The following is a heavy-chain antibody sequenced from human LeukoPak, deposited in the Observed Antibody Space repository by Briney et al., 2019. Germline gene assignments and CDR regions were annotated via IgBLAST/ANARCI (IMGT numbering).Heavy chain of an antibody. J-gene: IGHJ1*01. Sequence: GASLQISCKGSGYIFTSYWISWVRPLPGKGLEWMGRIGPSDSYTNYSPSFQGHVTISADKSISTAYLQWSSLKASDTAMYYRARHKSSNIAVVGYFQHWGQGTLVTVSS. CDR3: ARHKSSNIAVVGYFQH. CDR2: IGPSDSYT. CDR1: GYIFTSYW. V-gene: IGHV5-10-1*01. D-gene: IGHD2-2*01.